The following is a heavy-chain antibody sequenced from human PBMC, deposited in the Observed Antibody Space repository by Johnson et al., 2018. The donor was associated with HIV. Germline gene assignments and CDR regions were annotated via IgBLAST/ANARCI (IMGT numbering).Heavy chain of an antibody. CDR3: ARGAMTMTQKGAFDV. J-gene: IGHJ3*01. V-gene: IGHV3-74*01. Sequence: VQLVESGGGLVQPGGSLRLSCAASRFTFSSYWMHWVRQAPGKGLVWVSRINSDGSSTTYADSVKGRFTISRDNAKNTLYLQMNSLRGEDTAVYHCARGAMTMTQKGAFDVWGQVTMVTVSS. CDR1: RFTFSSYW. CDR2: INSDGSST.